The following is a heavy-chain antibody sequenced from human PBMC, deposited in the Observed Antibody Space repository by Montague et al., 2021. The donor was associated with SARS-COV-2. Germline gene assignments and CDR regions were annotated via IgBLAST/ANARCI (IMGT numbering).Heavy chain of an antibody. Sequence: SETLSLTCTVSGGSIISTTSNWGWIRQPPGKGLEWIGSIYYTANTYYTPSLKTRVTISVDTSKNQFSLRLRSVTAADTAVYYCARDRVRYGSFDPWGQGTLVTVSS. V-gene: IGHV4-39*02. CDR2: IYYTANT. J-gene: IGHJ5*02. CDR1: GGSIISTTSN. D-gene: IGHD3-9*01. CDR3: ARDRVRYGSFDP.